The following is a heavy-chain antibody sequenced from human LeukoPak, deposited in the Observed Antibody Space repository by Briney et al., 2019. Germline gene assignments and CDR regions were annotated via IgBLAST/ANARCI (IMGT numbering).Heavy chain of an antibody. J-gene: IGHJ4*02. D-gene: IGHD4-23*01. CDR1: GFTFSDAW. V-gene: IGHV3-15*01. CDR2: IKSKIDGGTK. CDR3: ARRAGGYSHPYDY. Sequence: PGGSLRLSCAASGFTFSDAWMSWVRQAPGKGLEWVGLIKSKIDGGTKDYAAPVKGRFTISRDNSKNTLYLQMNSLRAEDTAVYYCARRAGGYSHPYDYWGQGILVTVSS.